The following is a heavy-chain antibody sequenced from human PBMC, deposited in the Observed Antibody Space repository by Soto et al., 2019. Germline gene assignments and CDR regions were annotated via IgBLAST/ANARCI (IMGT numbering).Heavy chain of an antibody. CDR3: ARDAPSSQ. V-gene: IGHV3-66*01. CDR1: GFTVSSKY. CDR2: IYTGGST. Sequence: EVQLVESGGGLVQPGGSLRLSCAASGFTVSSKYMKWVRQAPGKGLEWVSVIYTGGSTYYADSVKGRFTISRDNSKNTLYLQMNSLRAEDTAVYYCARDAPSSQWGQGTLVTVSS. J-gene: IGHJ4*02.